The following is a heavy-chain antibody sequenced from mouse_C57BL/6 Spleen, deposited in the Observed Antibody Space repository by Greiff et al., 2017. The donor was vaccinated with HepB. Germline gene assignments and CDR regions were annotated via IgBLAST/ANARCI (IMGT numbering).Heavy chain of an antibody. J-gene: IGHJ2*01. D-gene: IGHD2-1*01. CDR1: GFTFSDYG. CDR3: ARDYYGNLDY. V-gene: IGHV5-17*01. Sequence: VQLQQSGGGLVKPGGSLKLSCAASGFTFSDYGMHWVRQAPEKGLEWVAYISSGSSTIYYADTVKGRFTISRDNAKNTLFLQMTSLRSEDTAMYYCARDYYGNLDYWGQGTTLTVSS. CDR2: ISSGSSTI.